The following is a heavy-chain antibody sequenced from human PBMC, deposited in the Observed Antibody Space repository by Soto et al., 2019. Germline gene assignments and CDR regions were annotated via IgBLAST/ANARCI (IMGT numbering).Heavy chain of an antibody. J-gene: IGHJ4*02. D-gene: IGHD3-3*01. CDR2: ISYDGSNK. V-gene: IGHV3-30-3*01. CDR3: ARAPYDFWSGYTDY. CDR1: GFTFSSYA. Sequence: QVQLVESGGGVVQPGRSLRLSCAASGFTFSSYAMHWVRQAPGKGLEWVAVISYDGSNKYYADSVKGRFTISRDNSKNTLYLQMNSLRAEDTAVYYCARAPYDFWSGYTDYWGQGTLVTVSS.